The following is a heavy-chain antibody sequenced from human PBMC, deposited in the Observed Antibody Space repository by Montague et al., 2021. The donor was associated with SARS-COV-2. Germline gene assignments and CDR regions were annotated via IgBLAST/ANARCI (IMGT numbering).Heavy chain of an antibody. V-gene: IGHV4-59*08. CDR2: IYYSGST. D-gene: IGHD6-19*01. CDR1: GGSISSYY. J-gene: IGHJ4*02. Sequence: SETLSLTCTVSGGSISSYYWSWIRQPPGKGLEWFGYIYYSGSTNYNPSLKSRVTISVDTSKNQFSLKLSSVTAADTAVYYCARQSGRLWGIAVAGAFDYWGQGTLVTVSS. CDR3: ARQSGRLWGIAVAGAFDY.